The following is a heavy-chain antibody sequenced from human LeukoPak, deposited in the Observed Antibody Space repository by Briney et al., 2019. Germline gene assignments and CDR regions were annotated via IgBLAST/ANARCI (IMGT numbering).Heavy chain of an antibody. CDR2: ISSSSDYI. V-gene: IGHV3-21*01. D-gene: IGHD5/OR15-5a*01. CDR3: ARSRSVSNYKGMDV. J-gene: IGHJ6*02. CDR1: GFTFSDYS. Sequence: GGSLRLSCPASGFTFSDYSISWVRQAPGKGLEWVSSISSSSDYIYYADSVKGRFTISRDNARNSLCLPMNSLRAEDTTVYYCARSRSVSNYKGMDVWGQGTTVTVSS.